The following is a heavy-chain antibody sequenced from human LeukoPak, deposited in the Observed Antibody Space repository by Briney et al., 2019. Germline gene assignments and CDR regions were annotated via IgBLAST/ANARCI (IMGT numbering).Heavy chain of an antibody. CDR1: GDSINSNY. D-gene: IGHD2-15*01. Sequence: SETLSLTCSVSGDSINSNYWSWMRQPPGKGLEWIGYIYYGGSTNYNPSLKSRVSMSVDTSKNQFSLNLGSVTAAETAVYHCARLLAGCPGGRCRAHFDYWGQGTLVTVSS. V-gene: IGHV4-59*01. CDR2: IYYGGST. J-gene: IGHJ4*02. CDR3: ARLLAGCPGGRCRAHFDY.